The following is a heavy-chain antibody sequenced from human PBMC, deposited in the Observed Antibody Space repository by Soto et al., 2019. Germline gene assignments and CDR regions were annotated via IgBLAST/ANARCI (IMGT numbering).Heavy chain of an antibody. J-gene: IGHJ4*02. Sequence: GGAVKRTCVAFGGTFSNYSMHWVRQAPGKGLEWVAVIWYDGSNTYYAVSLKGRLTISRDNSKNTVYLQMNSLRDEDTAVYYCARGFGSYGYSGINYWRPGTVVPVTS. CDR2: IWYDGSNT. V-gene: IGHV3-33*01. CDR1: GGTFSNYS. CDR3: ARGFGSYGYSGINY. D-gene: IGHD5-18*01.